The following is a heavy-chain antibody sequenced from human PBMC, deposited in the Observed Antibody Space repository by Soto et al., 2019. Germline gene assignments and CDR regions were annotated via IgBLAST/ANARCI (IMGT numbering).Heavy chain of an antibody. CDR1: GGSFSGYY. CDR3: ARGGLLWFGEFYYYYYGMDV. Sequence: SETLSLTCAVYGGSFSGYYWSWIRQPPGKGLEWIGEINHSGSTNYNPSLKSRVTISVDTPKNQFSLKLSSVTAADTAVYYCARGGLLWFGEFYYYYYGMDVWGQGTTVTVSS. J-gene: IGHJ6*02. V-gene: IGHV4-34*01. CDR2: INHSGST. D-gene: IGHD3-10*01.